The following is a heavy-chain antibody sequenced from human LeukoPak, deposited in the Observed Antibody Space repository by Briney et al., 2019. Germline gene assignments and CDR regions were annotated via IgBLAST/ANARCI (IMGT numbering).Heavy chain of an antibody. CDR2: ISSSGSTM. CDR3: ARGGYYYDSSAYASLDF. J-gene: IGHJ4*02. Sequence: QPGGSLRLSCAASGFTFSSYEINWVRQAPGKGLEWVSYISSSGSTMYYADSVRGRFTISRDNAKNSLYLQMNSLRAEDTAVYYCARGGYYYDSSAYASLDFWGQGTLVTVSS. D-gene: IGHD3-22*01. CDR1: GFTFSSYE. V-gene: IGHV3-48*03.